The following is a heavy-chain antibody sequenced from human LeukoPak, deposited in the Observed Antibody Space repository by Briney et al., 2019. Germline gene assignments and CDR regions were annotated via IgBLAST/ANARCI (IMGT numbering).Heavy chain of an antibody. CDR1: GFTFSDAW. CDR3: TRGNFGLAPNLDY. CDR2: ISYNVNNE. V-gene: IGHV3-30-3*01. J-gene: IGHJ4*02. Sequence: GGSLRLSCAASGFTFSDAWMSWVRQAPGKGLEWVAVISYNVNNEYYADSVKGRFTISRDNSKNTLYLQMNSLRPEDTAVYYCTRGNFGLAPNLDYWGQGTLVTVSS. D-gene: IGHD3/OR15-3a*01.